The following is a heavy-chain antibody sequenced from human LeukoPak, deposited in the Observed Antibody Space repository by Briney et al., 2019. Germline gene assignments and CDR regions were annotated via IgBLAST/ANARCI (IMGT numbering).Heavy chain of an antibody. D-gene: IGHD6-19*01. CDR3: TRDQVSVAGTGIDY. CDR1: GFTFSSYG. J-gene: IGHJ4*02. Sequence: GGSLRLSCAASGFTFSSYGMSWVRQAPGKGLEWVSAISGSGGYTYYADSVKGRFTISRDNSKNTLYLQMNSLRAEDTAVYYCTRDQVSVAGTGIDYWGQGTLVTVSS. V-gene: IGHV3-23*01. CDR2: ISGSGGYT.